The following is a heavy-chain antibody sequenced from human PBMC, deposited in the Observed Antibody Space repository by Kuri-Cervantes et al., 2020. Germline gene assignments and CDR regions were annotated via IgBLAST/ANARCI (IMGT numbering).Heavy chain of an antibody. J-gene: IGHJ5*02. CDR3: ARYCSSTSCHLPFDP. Sequence: GSLRLSCAVYGGSFSGYYWSWIRQPPGKGLEWIGETNHSGSTNYNPSLKSRVTISVDTSKNQFSLKLTSVTAADTAVYYCARYCSSTSCHLPFDPWGQGTLVTVSS. V-gene: IGHV4-34*01. D-gene: IGHD2-2*01. CDR1: GGSFSGYY. CDR2: TNHSGST.